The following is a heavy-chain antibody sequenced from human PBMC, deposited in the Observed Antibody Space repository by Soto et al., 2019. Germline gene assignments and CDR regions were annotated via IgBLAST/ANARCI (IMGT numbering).Heavy chain of an antibody. Sequence: GASVKVSCKASGYTFISYTMHWVRQAPGQRLEWMGWINAGNGNTKYSQKFQGRVTFTRDTSATTAYMELSSLTSEDTAVYYCARERAGAVGAIFDYCGQGTLV. D-gene: IGHD4-17*01. J-gene: IGHJ4*02. CDR1: GYTFISYT. CDR3: ARERAGAVGAIFDY. V-gene: IGHV1-3*01. CDR2: INAGNGNT.